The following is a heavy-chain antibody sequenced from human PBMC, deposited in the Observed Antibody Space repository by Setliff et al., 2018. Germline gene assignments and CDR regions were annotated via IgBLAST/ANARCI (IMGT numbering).Heavy chain of an antibody. Sequence: PGGSLRLSCAVSGFTFSDYYLGWIRQAPGKGLEWVSYISSSGSTIYYADSVRGRFTISRDNAKNSLYLQMNSLRAEDTAVYYCARVGIAVAGGFDLWGQGTLVTVSS. J-gene: IGHJ5*02. CDR1: GFTFSDYY. CDR2: ISSSGSTI. V-gene: IGHV3-11*04. CDR3: ARVGIAVAGGFDL. D-gene: IGHD6-19*01.